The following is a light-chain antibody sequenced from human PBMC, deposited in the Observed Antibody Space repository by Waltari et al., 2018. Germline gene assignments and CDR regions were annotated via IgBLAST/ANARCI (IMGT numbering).Light chain of an antibody. Sequence: EMVLTQSAATLALSAGGRATISCRASQSVSNYLAWYQQKPGQAPRLLIYDASNRATGIPARFSGRWSWTYFTLTISSLEPADFAVYYCQQRSNWPPLSFGGGTKVEIQ. CDR1: QSVSNY. CDR2: DAS. CDR3: QQRSNWPPLS. J-gene: IGKJ4*01. V-gene: IGKV3-11*01.